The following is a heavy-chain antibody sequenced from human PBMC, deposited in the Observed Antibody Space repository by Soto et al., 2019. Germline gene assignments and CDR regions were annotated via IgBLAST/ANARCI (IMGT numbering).Heavy chain of an antibody. CDR3: ARAYLGRLPRRADYYYAMDV. V-gene: IGHV3-13*05. D-gene: IGHD1-26*01. Sequence: EVQLVESGGGSVQSGGSLRLSCAASGFSFRDYDMHWVRQPTGKGLEWVSGLGAADDPYYLGSVKGRFSVSSDNAQTSLYLQMTHLRVDDTAVYYCARAYLGRLPRRADYYYAMDVWGRGTTVTVSS. CDR2: LGAADDP. J-gene: IGHJ6*02. CDR1: GFSFRDYD.